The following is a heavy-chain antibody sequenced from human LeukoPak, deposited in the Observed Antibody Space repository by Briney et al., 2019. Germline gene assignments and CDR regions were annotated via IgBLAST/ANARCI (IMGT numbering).Heavy chain of an antibody. D-gene: IGHD5-18*01. V-gene: IGHV3-30*02. CDR1: GFTFSSYG. CDR3: ASGNSYLYYYYYYMDV. Sequence: GGSLRLSCAASGFTFSSYGMHWVRQAPGKGLEWVAFIRYDGSTKHYADSVKGRFTFSRDNSKNTLYLQMNSLRGEDTGVYYRASGNSYLYYYYYYMDVWGKGTTVTVSS. J-gene: IGHJ6*03. CDR2: IRYDGSTK.